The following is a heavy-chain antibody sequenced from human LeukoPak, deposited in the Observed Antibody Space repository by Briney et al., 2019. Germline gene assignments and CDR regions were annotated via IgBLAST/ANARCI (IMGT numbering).Heavy chain of an antibody. V-gene: IGHV3-30*04. D-gene: IGHD1-14*01. Sequence: GTSLRLSCAASGFTSSSFAMHWVRQAPGKGLGWVAIISYDGSIKYYADSVRGRFTISRDNSRNTLYLQMDSLRAEDRAVYYCAREGAKTAELDYWGQGTLVTVSS. CDR1: GFTSSSFA. J-gene: IGHJ4*02. CDR2: ISYDGSIK. CDR3: AREGAKTAELDY.